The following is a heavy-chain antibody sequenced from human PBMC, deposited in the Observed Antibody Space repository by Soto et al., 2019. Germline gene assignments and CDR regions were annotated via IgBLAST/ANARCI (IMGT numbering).Heavy chain of an antibody. J-gene: IGHJ4*02. V-gene: IGHV4-39*01. CDR1: GGSISSSSYY. CDR3: ARRAVAGTDYFAY. CDR2: IYYSGST. D-gene: IGHD6-19*01. Sequence: QLQLQESGPGLVKPSETLSLTCTVSGGSISSSSYYWGWIRQPPGKGLEWIGSIYYSGSTYYNPSPQMRATVSFATSMNQFSLTLSSVTAADPAVYYCARRAVAGTDYFAYWGQGTLVTVSS.